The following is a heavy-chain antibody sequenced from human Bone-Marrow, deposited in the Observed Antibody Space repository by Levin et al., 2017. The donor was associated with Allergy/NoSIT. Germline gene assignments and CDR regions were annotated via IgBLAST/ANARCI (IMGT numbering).Heavy chain of an antibody. CDR1: GYTFTSYG. CDR3: ARVRPSLRHYYYGMDV. V-gene: IGHV1-18*01. J-gene: IGHJ6*02. D-gene: IGHD3-10*01. CDR2: ISAYNGNT. Sequence: GESLKISCKASGYTFTSYGISWVRQAPGQGLEWMGWISAYNGNTNYAQKLQGRVTMTTDTSTSTAYMELRSLRSDDTAVYYCARVRPSLRHYYYGMDVWGQGTTVTVSS.